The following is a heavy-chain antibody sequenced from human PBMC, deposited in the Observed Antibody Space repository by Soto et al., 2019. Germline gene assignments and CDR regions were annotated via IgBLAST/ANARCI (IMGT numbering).Heavy chain of an antibody. CDR2: ISYTSDDT. V-gene: IGHV3-11*03. Sequence: GGSLXLSCAAAGFXCSDYYRSCIRQAPGKGLEWVSYISYTSDDTNYADSVKGRFTISRDNAKNSLFLQMNSLRPEDTAVYYCVRGHPILGSWGQGTLVTVSS. CDR1: GFXCSDYY. CDR3: VRGHPILGS. J-gene: IGHJ5*02.